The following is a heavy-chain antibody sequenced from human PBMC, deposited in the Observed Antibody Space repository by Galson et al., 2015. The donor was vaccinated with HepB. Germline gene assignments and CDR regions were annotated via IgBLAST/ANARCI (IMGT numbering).Heavy chain of an antibody. Sequence: SLRLSCAASGFTFSSYGMHWVRQAPGKGLEWVAVIWYDGSNKYYADSVKGRFTISRDNSKNTLYLQMNSLRAEDTAVYYCARDGTVDTAMVNWFDPWGQGTLVTVSS. CDR3: ARDGTVDTAMVNWFDP. CDR1: GFTFSSYG. V-gene: IGHV3-33*01. D-gene: IGHD5-18*01. CDR2: IWYDGSNK. J-gene: IGHJ5*02.